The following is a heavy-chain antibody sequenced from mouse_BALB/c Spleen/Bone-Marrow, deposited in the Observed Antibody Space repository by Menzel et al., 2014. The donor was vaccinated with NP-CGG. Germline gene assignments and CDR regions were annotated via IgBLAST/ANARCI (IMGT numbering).Heavy chain of an antibody. D-gene: IGHD4-1*01. CDR2: IGDDGST. Sequence: VKQVESGPGLVSPSQSLSITCTVSGFSLTSYGLHWVRQPPGKGLEWLGVIGDDGSTNYNSALMSRLRMSKDNSKSQVFLKMNSLQTEDTAMYYCGRDRTGSGFDYWVQGTTLTVSS. CDR3: GRDRTGSGFDY. CDR1: GFSLTSYG. V-gene: IGHV2-9*02. J-gene: IGHJ2*01.